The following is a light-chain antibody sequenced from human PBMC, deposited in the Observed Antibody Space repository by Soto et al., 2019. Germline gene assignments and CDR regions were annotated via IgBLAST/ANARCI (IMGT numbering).Light chain of an antibody. V-gene: IGKV3-11*01. Sequence: EIVLTQSPATLSLSPGERATLSCRASQSVSYYLAWYQQKRGQAPRLLIYDASKRAPGIPARFSGSGSGTDFTLIISSREAEDFAVFYCRQCSNWPPIAFGHGTRLEIK. CDR3: RQCSNWPPIA. J-gene: IGKJ5*01. CDR1: QSVSYY. CDR2: DAS.